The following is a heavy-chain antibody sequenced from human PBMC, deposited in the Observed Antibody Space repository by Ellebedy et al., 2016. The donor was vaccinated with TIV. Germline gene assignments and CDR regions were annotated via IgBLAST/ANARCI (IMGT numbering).Heavy chain of an antibody. CDR1: GGSISSYY. CDR2: IYYSGST. CDR3: VGGDTAGFDY. Sequence: MPSETLSLTCTVSGGSISSYYWSWIRQPPGKGLEWIGYIYYSGSTNYNPSLKSRVTISVDTSKNQFSLKLSSVTAADTAVYYCVGGDTAGFDYWGQGTLVTVSS. V-gene: IGHV4-59*01. D-gene: IGHD5-18*01. J-gene: IGHJ4*02.